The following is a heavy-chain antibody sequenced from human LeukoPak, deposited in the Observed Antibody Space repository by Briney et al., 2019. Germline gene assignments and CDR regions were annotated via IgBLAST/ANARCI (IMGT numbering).Heavy chain of an antibody. V-gene: IGHV3-23*01. CDR1: GFTFSDYV. D-gene: IGHD6-13*01. CDR2: IIGSNT. Sequence: GGSLRLSCAASGFTFSDYVMSWVRQAPGKGLEWVSAIIGSNTYYADSGRGRFTTSRDNSKNTLFLQMDTLRADDTAVYYCAKGSTDSRPYYFDFRGQGTLVTVSS. J-gene: IGHJ4*02. CDR3: AKGSTDSRPYYFDF.